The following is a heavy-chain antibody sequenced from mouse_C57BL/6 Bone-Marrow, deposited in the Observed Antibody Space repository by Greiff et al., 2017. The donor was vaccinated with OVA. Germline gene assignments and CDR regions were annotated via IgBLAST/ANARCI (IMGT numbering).Heavy chain of an antibody. CDR2: IDPSDTYT. V-gene: IGHV1-69*01. CDR3: ARADDEFAY. Sequence: QVQLQQPGAELVMPGASVKLSCKASGYTFTSYWMHWVKQRPGQGLEWIGEIDPSDTYTNYNQKFKGKSTLTVDKSSSTAYMQLSSLTSEDSAVYYCARADDEFAYWGQGTLVTVSA. J-gene: IGHJ3*01. CDR1: GYTFTSYW.